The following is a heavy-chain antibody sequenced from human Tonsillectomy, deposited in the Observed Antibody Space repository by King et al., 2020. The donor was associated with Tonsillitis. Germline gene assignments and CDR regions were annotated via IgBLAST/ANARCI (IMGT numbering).Heavy chain of an antibody. J-gene: IGHJ4*02. CDR3: AKEGYSRSWPNFDS. V-gene: IGHV3-23*04. CDR2: ISGSGTTT. D-gene: IGHD1-26*01. CDR1: GFTFSSYV. Sequence: VQLVESGGGLVQPGGSLRLSCAASGFTFSSYVMGWVRQAPGKGLEWVSGISGSGTTTYFADSVKGRFSISRDNSNNTLYLEMNSLRADDTAVYFCAKEGYSRSWPNFDSWGRGTLVTVCS.